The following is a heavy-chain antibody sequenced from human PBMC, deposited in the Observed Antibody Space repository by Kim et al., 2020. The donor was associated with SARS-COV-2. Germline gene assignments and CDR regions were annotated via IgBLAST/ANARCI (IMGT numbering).Heavy chain of an antibody. CDR2: IIPIFGTA. CDR3: ARPAGYNWNDDPFDY. J-gene: IGHJ4*02. CDR1: GGTFSSYA. V-gene: IGHV1-69*13. Sequence: SVKVSCKASGGTFSSYAISWVRQAPGQGLEWMGGIIPIFGTANYAQKFQGRVTITADESTSTAYMELSSLRSEDTAVYYCARPAGYNWNDDPFDYWGQGTLVTVSS. D-gene: IGHD1-20*01.